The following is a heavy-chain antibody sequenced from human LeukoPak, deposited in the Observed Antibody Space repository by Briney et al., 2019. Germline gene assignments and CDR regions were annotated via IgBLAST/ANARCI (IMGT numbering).Heavy chain of an antibody. D-gene: IGHD4-17*01. CDR2: VSSSSSTK. Sequence: PGGSLRLSCAASGFTFSTYSMNWVRRAPGRGLEWVSYVSSSSSTKYYADSVKGRFTISRDNAKNSLYLQMNSLRDEDTAVYYCAKGFYGDLDYWGQGTLVTVSS. J-gene: IGHJ4*02. CDR1: GFTFSTYS. CDR3: AKGFYGDLDY. V-gene: IGHV3-48*02.